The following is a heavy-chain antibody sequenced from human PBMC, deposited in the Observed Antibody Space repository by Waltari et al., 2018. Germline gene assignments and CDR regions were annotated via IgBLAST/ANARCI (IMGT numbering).Heavy chain of an antibody. CDR2: IKQDGSEK. D-gene: IGHD6-13*01. V-gene: IGHV3-7*01. CDR1: GFTVSGYW. J-gene: IGHJ4*02. Sequence: EVQLVESGGGLVQPGGSLRLSCAASGFTVSGYWMSWVRQAPGKGLEWVANIKQDGSEKYYVDSVKGRFTISRDNAKNSLYLQMNSLRAEDTAVYYCARVPIAAAGTVDYWGQGTLVTVSS. CDR3: ARVPIAAAGTVDY.